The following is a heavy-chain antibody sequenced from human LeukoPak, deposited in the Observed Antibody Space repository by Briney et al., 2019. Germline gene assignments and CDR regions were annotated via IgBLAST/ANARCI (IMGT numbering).Heavy chain of an antibody. D-gene: IGHD3-3*01. CDR1: GYSFTSYW. V-gene: IGHV5-51*04. Sequence: GESLKISCKGSGYSFTSYWIGWVRQMPGKGLEWMGIIYPGGSDTRYSPSFQGQVTISADKPISTAYLQWSSLKASDTAMYYCARGGAIFPALVWFDPWGQGTLVTVSS. J-gene: IGHJ5*02. CDR2: IYPGGSDT. CDR3: ARGGAIFPALVWFDP.